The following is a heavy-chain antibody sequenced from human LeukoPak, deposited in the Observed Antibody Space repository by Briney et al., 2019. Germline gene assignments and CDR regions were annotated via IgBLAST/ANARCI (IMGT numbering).Heavy chain of an antibody. V-gene: IGHV4-31*03. CDR2: IYYSGST. CDR3: ARGGYYFWYGMDV. Sequence: PSQTLSLACTLSGGSISSGGYYWSWIRQHPGKGLEWIGYIYYSGSTDNNPSLKSRVTISVDTSKNQFSLKLSSVTAADTAVYYCARGGYYFWYGMDVWGEGSTVTVSS. J-gene: IGHJ6*04. D-gene: IGHD3-3*01. CDR1: GGSISSGGYY.